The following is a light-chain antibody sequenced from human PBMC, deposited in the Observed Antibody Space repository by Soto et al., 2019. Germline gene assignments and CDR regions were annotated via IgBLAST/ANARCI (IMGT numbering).Light chain of an antibody. Sequence: QSALTQPASVSGSPGQSITISCTGTSSDVGGYNYVSWYQQHPGKVPKLMIHEVTDRPAGVSDRFSGSKSGNTASLTISGLQAEDEADYYCSSYTRSSTQVFGTGTKVTVL. J-gene: IGLJ1*01. CDR3: SSYTRSSTQV. CDR2: EVT. CDR1: SSDVGGYNY. V-gene: IGLV2-14*01.